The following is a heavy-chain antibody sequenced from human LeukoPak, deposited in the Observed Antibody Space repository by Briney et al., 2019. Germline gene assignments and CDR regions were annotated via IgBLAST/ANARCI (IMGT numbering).Heavy chain of an antibody. CDR1: GFTFSNYW. CDR3: AKDGPPHYYYYYMDV. J-gene: IGHJ6*03. V-gene: IGHV3-74*01. CDR2: ISYDGSST. Sequence: GGSLRLSCAASGFTFSNYWMHWVRQAPGKGLLWVSRISYDGSSTNYADSVKGRFTISRDNAKNTLYLQMNSLRAEDTAVYYCAKDGPPHYYYYYMDVWGKGTTVTVSS.